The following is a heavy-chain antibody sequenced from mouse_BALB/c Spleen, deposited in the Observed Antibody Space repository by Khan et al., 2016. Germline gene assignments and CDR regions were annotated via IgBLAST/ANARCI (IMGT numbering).Heavy chain of an antibody. CDR2: TLPGSRSK. J-gene: IGHJ3*01. CDR1: GYTFRNYW. Sequence: QVQLQQPGADLMKPGASVKVSCKATGYTFRNYWLERIKERPRHGIESIGETLPGSRSKKYNQKFKGQATFNAGTTSNTAYMQISSLKTEKSAVYYCTRGAYRGQGTRVTVSS. CDR3: TRGAY. V-gene: IGHV1-9*01.